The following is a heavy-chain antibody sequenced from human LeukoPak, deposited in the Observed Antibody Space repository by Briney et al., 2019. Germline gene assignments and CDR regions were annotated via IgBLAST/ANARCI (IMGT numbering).Heavy chain of an antibody. J-gene: IGHJ4*02. D-gene: IGHD4-17*01. CDR3: ARKPDYGDYGDY. V-gene: IGHV3-30*04. Sequence: GRSLRLSCAASGFTFSSHAMHWVRQAPGKGLEWVAVISSDGGNNYSADSVKGRFTISRDNSKNTLYLQMNSLRGEDTAVYYCARKPDYGDYGDYWGQGTLVTVPS. CDR1: GFTFSSHA. CDR2: ISSDGGNN.